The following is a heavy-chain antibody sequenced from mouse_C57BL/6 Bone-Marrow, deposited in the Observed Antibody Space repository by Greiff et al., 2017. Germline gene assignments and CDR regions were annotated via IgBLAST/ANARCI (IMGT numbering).Heavy chain of an antibody. D-gene: IGHD2-4*01. CDR3: ARDYDYGSAY. CDR1: GYTFTSYG. J-gene: IGHJ3*01. V-gene: IGHV1-81*01. CDR2: IYPGSGNT. Sequence: VKLVESGAELARPGASVKLSCKASGYTFTSYGISWVKQRTGKGLEWIGEIYPGSGNTYYNEKFKGKATLTADNSSSTEYMDLSRLTSEDSAVYYCARDYDYGSAYWCQGTLVTVSA.